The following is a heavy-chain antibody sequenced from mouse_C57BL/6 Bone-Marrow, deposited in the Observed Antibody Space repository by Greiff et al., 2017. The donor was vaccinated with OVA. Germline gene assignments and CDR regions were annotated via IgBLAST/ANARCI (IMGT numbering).Heavy chain of an antibody. CDR2: IDPSDSYT. D-gene: IGHD1-1*01. J-gene: IGHJ4*01. Sequence: VQLQQPGAELVRPGTSVKLSCKASGYTFTSYWMHWVKQRPGQGLEWIGVIDPSDSYTNYNQKFKGKATLTVDTSSSTAYMQLSSLTSEDSAVYYCARVGFITTVDYLGQGTSVTVSS. V-gene: IGHV1-59*01. CDR3: ARVGFITTVDY. CDR1: GYTFTSYW.